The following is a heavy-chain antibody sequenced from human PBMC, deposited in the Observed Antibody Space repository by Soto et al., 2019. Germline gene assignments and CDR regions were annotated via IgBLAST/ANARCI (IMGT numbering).Heavy chain of an antibody. CDR2: ISSSSSYI. V-gene: IGHV3-21*04. CDR3: AKRLLTLGYCSSTSCYEYDY. D-gene: IGHD2-2*01. CDR1: GFTFSSYS. J-gene: IGHJ4*02. Sequence: GGSLRLSCAASGFTFSSYSMNWVRQAPGKGLEWVSSISSSSSYIYYADSVKGRFTISRDNAKNSLYLQMNSLRAEDTAVYYCAKRLLTLGYCSSTSCYEYDYWGQGTLVTVSS.